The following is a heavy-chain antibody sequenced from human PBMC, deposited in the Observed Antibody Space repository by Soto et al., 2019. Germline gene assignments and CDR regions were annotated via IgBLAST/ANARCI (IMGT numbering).Heavy chain of an antibody. CDR3: VKDRYIDY. Sequence: PGGSLRLSCSFSVFTIISYAMRWVRQAPGKGLEYVSSISSNGGSTYYADSVKGRFTISRDNSKNILNLQMSSLRADDTAVYYCVKDRYIDYWGQGTLVTVSS. V-gene: IGHV3-64D*06. J-gene: IGHJ4*02. CDR1: VFTIISYA. CDR2: ISSNGGST.